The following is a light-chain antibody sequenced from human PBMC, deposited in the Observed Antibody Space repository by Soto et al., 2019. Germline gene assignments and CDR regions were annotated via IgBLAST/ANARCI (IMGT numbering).Light chain of an antibody. CDR1: QSISTY. Sequence: DIQMSQSPSSLSASIGDRITITCRASQSISTYLNWYQQKPGKAPRLLIYGASTLQNGVPSRFSGSGSATDYTLTISSPQPEDFATYYCQQSFITPPLTFGGGTTVEMK. CDR2: GAS. V-gene: IGKV1-39*01. J-gene: IGKJ4*01. CDR3: QQSFITPPLT.